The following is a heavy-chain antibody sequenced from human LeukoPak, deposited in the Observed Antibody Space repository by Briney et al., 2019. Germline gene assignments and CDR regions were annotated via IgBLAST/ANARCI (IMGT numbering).Heavy chain of an antibody. D-gene: IGHD4-17*01. CDR3: AKDHDYGDYSFDY. J-gene: IGHJ4*02. Sequence: GGSLRLSCAASGFTFSSYGMHWVRQAPGKGLEWVAVISYDGSNKYYADSVKGRFTISRDNSKNTLYLQMNSLRAEDTAVYYCAKDHDYGDYSFDYWGQGTLVAVSS. CDR1: GFTFSSYG. V-gene: IGHV3-30*18. CDR2: ISYDGSNK.